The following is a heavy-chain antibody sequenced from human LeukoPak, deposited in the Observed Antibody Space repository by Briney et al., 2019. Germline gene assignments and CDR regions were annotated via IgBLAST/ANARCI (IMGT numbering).Heavy chain of an antibody. D-gene: IGHD3-10*01. CDR2: ISYDGSNK. V-gene: IGHV3-30*18. Sequence: GRSLRLSCAASGSTFSSYGMHWVRQAPGKGLEWVAVISYDGSNKYYADSVKGRFTISRDNSKNTLYLQVNSLRAEDTAVYYCAKARYYYGSGRSYYFDYWGQGTLVTVSS. CDR1: GSTFSSYG. J-gene: IGHJ4*02. CDR3: AKARYYYGSGRSYYFDY.